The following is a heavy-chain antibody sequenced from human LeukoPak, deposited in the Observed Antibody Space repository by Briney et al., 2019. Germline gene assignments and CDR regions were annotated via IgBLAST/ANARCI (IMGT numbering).Heavy chain of an antibody. CDR1: SGSISSGGYY. V-gene: IGHV4-30-2*01. CDR2: INHSGST. J-gene: IGHJ4*02. CDR3: ARTRAGYPPYSSGWHVPLDY. Sequence: SQTLSLTCTVSSGSISSGGYYWSWIRQPPGKGLEWIGEINHSGSTNYNPSLKSRVTISVDTSKNQFSLKLSSVTAADTAVYYCARTRAGYPPYSSGWHVPLDYWGQGTLVTVSS. D-gene: IGHD6-19*01.